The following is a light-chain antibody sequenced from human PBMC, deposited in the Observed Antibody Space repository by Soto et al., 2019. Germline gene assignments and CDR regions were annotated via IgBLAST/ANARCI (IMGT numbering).Light chain of an antibody. J-gene: IGKJ5*01. CDR1: QGISSY. CDR2: AAS. Sequence: DIQLTQSPSFVSASVGDRVTITCRASQGISSYLAWYQQKPGKAPKLLIYAASTLQSGVPSRFSGSGSGTEFTLTISSLQPEDFATYYCQQPNSYPPDFAQGTRLEIK. V-gene: IGKV1-9*01. CDR3: QQPNSYPPD.